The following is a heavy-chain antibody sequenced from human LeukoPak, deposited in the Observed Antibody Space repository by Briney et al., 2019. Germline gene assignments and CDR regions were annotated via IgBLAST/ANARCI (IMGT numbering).Heavy chain of an antibody. CDR3: AKVYYDSSGCYDLWYFDY. D-gene: IGHD3-22*01. V-gene: IGHV3-23*01. CDR1: GFTFSSYA. Sequence: GGSLRLSCAASGFTFSSYAMSWVRQAPGKGLEWVSAISGSGGSTYYADSVKGRFTISRDNSKNTLYLQMNSLRAEDTAVYYCAKVYYDSSGCYDLWYFDYWGQGTLVTVSS. J-gene: IGHJ4*02. CDR2: ISGSGGST.